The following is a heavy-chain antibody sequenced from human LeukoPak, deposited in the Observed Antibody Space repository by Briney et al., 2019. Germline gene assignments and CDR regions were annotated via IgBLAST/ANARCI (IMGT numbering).Heavy chain of an antibody. D-gene: IGHD3-9*01. CDR2: INRDGSST. CDR1: GFTFSKVW. J-gene: IGHJ3*02. V-gene: IGHV3-74*01. Sequence: GGSLRLSCAASGFTFSKVWMSWVRQAPGKGLVWVSRINRDGSSTSYADSVKGRFTISRDNAKNTLYLQMNSLRAEDTAVYYCARDRETYYDILTGYYTLGDAFDIWGQGTMVTVSS. CDR3: ARDRETYYDILTGYYTLGDAFDI.